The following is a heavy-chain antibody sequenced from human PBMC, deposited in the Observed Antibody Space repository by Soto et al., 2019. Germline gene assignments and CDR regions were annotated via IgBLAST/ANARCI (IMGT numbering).Heavy chain of an antibody. Sequence: EVQLLESGGGLVQPGGSLRLSCAASGFTFSSYAMSWVRQAPGKGLEWVSAISGSGGSTYYADSVKGRFTISRDNSKNTLYLQMNSLRAEDTAVYYCAKDRARGYCSGGSCYSFDYWGQGTLVTVSS. J-gene: IGHJ4*02. CDR3: AKDRARGYCSGGSCYSFDY. D-gene: IGHD2-15*01. V-gene: IGHV3-23*01. CDR2: ISGSGGST. CDR1: GFTFSSYA.